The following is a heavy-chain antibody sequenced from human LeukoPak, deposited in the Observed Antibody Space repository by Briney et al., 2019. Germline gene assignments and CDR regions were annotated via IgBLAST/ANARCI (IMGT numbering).Heavy chain of an antibody. J-gene: IGHJ6*02. CDR3: ARDLEYSMSV. CDR2: VKTDGSA. D-gene: IGHD4-11*01. CDR1: GFTFSPYW. V-gene: IGHV3-74*01. Sequence: GGSLRLSCAASGFTFSPYWIHWVRQAPGKGLVWVSHVKTDGSATYADFVKGRFTISRDNAKSTVYLQMNSLRAEDTAVYYCARDLEYSMSVWGQGTTVTVSS.